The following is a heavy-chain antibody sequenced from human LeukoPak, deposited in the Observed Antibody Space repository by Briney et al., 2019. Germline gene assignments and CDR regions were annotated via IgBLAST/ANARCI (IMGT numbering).Heavy chain of an antibody. V-gene: IGHV1-8*03. CDR2: MNPNSGNT. CDR1: GYTFTSYD. J-gene: IGHJ6*03. D-gene: IGHD6-19*01. Sequence: ASVKVSCKASGYTFTSYDINWVRQATGQGLEWMGWMNPNSGNTGYAQKFQGRVTITRNTSISTAYMELSSLRSEDTAVYYCARGPNSSGWYLQGFYYYYMDVWGKGTTVTVSS. CDR3: ARGPNSSGWYLQGFYYYYMDV.